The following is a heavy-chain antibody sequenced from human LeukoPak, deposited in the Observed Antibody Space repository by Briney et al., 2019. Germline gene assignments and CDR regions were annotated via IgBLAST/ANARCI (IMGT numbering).Heavy chain of an antibody. D-gene: IGHD2-15*01. CDR2: INHSGST. Sequence: KSSETLSLTCAVYGGSFSGYYWSWIRQPPGKGLEWIGEINHSGSTNYNPSLKSRVTISVDTSKNQFSLKLSSVTAADTAVYYCARGYCSGGSCHGIDYWGQGTLVTVSS. V-gene: IGHV4-34*01. CDR1: GGSFSGYY. J-gene: IGHJ4*02. CDR3: ARGYCSGGSCHGIDY.